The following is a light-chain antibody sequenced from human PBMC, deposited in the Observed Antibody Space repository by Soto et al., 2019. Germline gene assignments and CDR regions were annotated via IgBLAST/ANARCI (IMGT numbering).Light chain of an antibody. CDR2: GAS. CDR1: QSVSSSY. V-gene: IGKV3-20*01. Sequence: ERVMTQSPATLSVSPGERATLSCRASQSVSSSYLAWYQQKPGQAPRLLIYGASSRATGIPDRFSGSGSGTDFTLTISRLEPEDFAVYYCQQYGSSRTFGQGTKVDNK. CDR3: QQYGSSRT. J-gene: IGKJ1*01.